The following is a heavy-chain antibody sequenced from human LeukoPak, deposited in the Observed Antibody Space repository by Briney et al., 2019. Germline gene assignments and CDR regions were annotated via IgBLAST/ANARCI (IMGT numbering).Heavy chain of an antibody. CDR1: GGTFSSYA. V-gene: IGHV1-69*06. J-gene: IGHJ4*02. Sequence: SVKVSCKASGGTFSSYAISWVRQAPGQGLEWMGGIIPIFGTANYAQKFQGRVTITADKSTSTAYMELSSLRSEDTAVYYCARERVGYYDSSGPFDYWGQGTLVTVSS. D-gene: IGHD3-22*01. CDR2: IIPIFGTA. CDR3: ARERVGYYDSSGPFDY.